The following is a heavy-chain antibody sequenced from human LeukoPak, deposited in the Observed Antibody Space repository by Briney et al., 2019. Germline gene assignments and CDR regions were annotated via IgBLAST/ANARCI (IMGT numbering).Heavy chain of an antibody. V-gene: IGHV3-30*03. D-gene: IGHD6-19*01. CDR3: ATPQQWLVLWNYFDY. CDR1: GLTFSSYG. J-gene: IGHJ4*02. Sequence: GGSLRLSCAASGLTFSSYGMHWVRQAPGKGLEWVAVISYDGSNKYYADSVKGRFTISRDNSKNTLYLQMNSLRAEDTAVYYCATPQQWLVLWNYFDYWGQGTLVTASS. CDR2: ISYDGSNK.